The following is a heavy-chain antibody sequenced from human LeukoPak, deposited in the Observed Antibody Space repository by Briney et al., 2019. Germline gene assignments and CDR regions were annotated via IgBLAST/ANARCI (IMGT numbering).Heavy chain of an antibody. CDR1: GGTFSSYA. J-gene: IGHJ2*01. CDR3: AREADYGDSGYFDL. CDR2: IIPIFGTA. V-gene: IGHV1-69*06. D-gene: IGHD4-17*01. Sequence: ASVKVSCKASGGTFSSYAISWVRQAPGQGLEWMGGIIPIFGTANYAQKFQGRVTITADKSTSTAYMELSSLRSEDTAVYYCAREADYGDSGYFDLWGRGTLVTVSS.